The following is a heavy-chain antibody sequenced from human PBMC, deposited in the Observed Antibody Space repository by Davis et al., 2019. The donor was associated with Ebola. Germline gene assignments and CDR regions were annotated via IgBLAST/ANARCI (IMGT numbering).Heavy chain of an antibody. CDR1: GYTFTSYA. CDR2: INAGNGNT. Sequence: ASVKVSCKASGYTFTSYAMHWVRQAPGQRLEWMGWINAGNGNTKYSQKFQGRVTITRDTSASTAYTELSSLRSEDTAVYYCARDLGRVTGFDYWGQGTLVTVSS. J-gene: IGHJ4*02. D-gene: IGHD3-10*01. CDR3: ARDLGRVTGFDY. V-gene: IGHV1-3*01.